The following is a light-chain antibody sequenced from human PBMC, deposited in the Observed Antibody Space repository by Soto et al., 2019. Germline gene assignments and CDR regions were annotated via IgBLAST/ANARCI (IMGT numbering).Light chain of an antibody. CDR1: QRVYSN. V-gene: IGKV3-15*01. J-gene: IGKJ1*01. CDR2: GAS. Sequence: IFMTQSPDTLSVSPWESATLSCRASQRVYSNLAWYQQRPGQAPRLLIYGASTRATGVPARFSGRGSGTEFTLTISSLQSEDFAVYYCQQYNNWPPWTFGQGTKVDIK. CDR3: QQYNNWPPWT.